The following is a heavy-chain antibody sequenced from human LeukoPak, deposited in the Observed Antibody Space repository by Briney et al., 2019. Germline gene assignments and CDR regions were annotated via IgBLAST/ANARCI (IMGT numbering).Heavy chain of an antibody. V-gene: IGHV3-74*01. CDR2: INSDGSST. J-gene: IGHJ4*02. CDR3: ARDPIFGVAPDY. CDR1: GFTFSSYW. Sequence: GGSLRLSCAASGFTFSSYWMHWVRQAPGKGLVWVSRINSDGSSTSYADSVKGRFTIPRDNAKNTLYLQMNSLRAEDTAVYYCARDPIFGVAPDYWGQGTLVTVSS. D-gene: IGHD3-3*01.